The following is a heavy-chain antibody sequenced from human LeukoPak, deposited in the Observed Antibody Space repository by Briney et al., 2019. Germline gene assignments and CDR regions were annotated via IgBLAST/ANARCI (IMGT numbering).Heavy chain of an antibody. CDR3: ARLRDLIAAAGTGAFDI. D-gene: IGHD6-13*01. J-gene: IGHJ3*02. CDR1: GGSISSSNW. V-gene: IGHV4-4*02. CDR2: IYHSGTN. Sequence: SETLSLTCAVSGGSISSSNWWSWVRQPPGKGLEWIGEIYHSGTNNYNPSLKSRVTISVDKSKNQFSLNLSSVTAADTAVYYCARLRDLIAAAGTGAFDIWGQGTMVTVSS.